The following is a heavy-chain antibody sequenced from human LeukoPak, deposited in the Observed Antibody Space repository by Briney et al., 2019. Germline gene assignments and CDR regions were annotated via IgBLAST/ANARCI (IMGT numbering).Heavy chain of an antibody. J-gene: IGHJ4*02. CDR2: IKEASSEK. Sequence: PGGTLRLSCAASGFTFSSYGMTWVREAAGQGLEGGANIKEASSEKYYVDSVKGRFTISRDNAKNSLYLQMNSLRAEDTAVYYCAGDDSGWYSSSWTLDYWGQGTLVTVSS. D-gene: IGHD6-13*01. CDR3: AGDDSGWYSSSWTLDY. V-gene: IGHV3-7*01. CDR1: GFTFSSYG.